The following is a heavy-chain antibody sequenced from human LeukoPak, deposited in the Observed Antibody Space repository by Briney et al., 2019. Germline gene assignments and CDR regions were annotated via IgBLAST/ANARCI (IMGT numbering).Heavy chain of an antibody. CDR2: IYYSGST. V-gene: IGHV4-39*07. CDR1: GGSISSSSYY. CDR3: ARWDSGWYQVFDY. D-gene: IGHD6-19*01. Sequence: SETLSLTCTVSGGSISSSSYYWGWIRQPPGKGLEWIGSIYYSGSTYYNPSLKSRVTISVDTSKNQFSLKLSSVTAADTAVYYCARWDSGWYQVFDYWGQGTLVTVSS. J-gene: IGHJ4*02.